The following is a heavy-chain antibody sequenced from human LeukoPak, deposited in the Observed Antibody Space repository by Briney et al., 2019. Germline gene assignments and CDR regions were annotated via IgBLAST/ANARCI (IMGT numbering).Heavy chain of an antibody. D-gene: IGHD6-19*01. CDR2: IYYSGST. V-gene: IGHV4-39*02. J-gene: IGHJ3*02. CDR1: GGSISSSSYY. CDR3: ARDHLSSDDAFDI. Sequence: SETLSLTCTVSGGSISSSSYYWGWIRQPPGKGLEWIGSIYYSGSTYYNPSLKSRVTISVDTSKNQFSLKLSSVTAADTAVYYCARDHLSSDDAFDIWGQGTMVTVSS.